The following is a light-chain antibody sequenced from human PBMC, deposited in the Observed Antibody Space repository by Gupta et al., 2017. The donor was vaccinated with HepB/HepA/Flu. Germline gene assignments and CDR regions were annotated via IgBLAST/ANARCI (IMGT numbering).Light chain of an antibody. CDR2: DAS. J-gene: IGKJ4*01. V-gene: IGKV3-11*01. CDR1: QSVSRY. CDR3: QQRSNWPLT. Sequence: IVLTQSPATLSLSPGERATLSCRASQSVSRYLAWYQQKPGQAPRLLIYDASNRGTGIPARFSGSGSETDITLTISILDPEDFAVYYCQQRSNWPLTFGGGTKVEIK.